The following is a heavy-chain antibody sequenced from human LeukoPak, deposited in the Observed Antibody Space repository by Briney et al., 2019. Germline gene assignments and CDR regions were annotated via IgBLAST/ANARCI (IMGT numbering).Heavy chain of an antibody. CDR3: ARALKACSSASCYPYYYYYYMDV. V-gene: IGHV3-53*01. D-gene: IGHD2-2*01. CDR1: GFTFSDYY. CDR2: IYSGGST. Sequence: PGGSLRLSCAASGFTFSDYYMSWVRQAPGKGLEWVSVIYSGGSTYYADSVKGRFTISRDNSKNTLYLQMNSLRAEDTAVYYCARALKACSSASCYPYYYYYYMDVWGKGTTVTVSS. J-gene: IGHJ6*03.